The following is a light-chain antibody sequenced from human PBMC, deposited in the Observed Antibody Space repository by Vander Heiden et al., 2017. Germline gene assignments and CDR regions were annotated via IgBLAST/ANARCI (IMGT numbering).Light chain of an antibody. J-gene: IGLJ3*02. Sequence: QSVLTQLPSASATPGQRVTMSCSGSSSNIGSNSVDWYQQFPGTAPKLLIYNNNQRPSGVPDRFSGSKSGTSASLAISGLRSEDEADYYCATWDDSLSGGVFGGGTKLTVL. CDR2: NNN. V-gene: IGLV1-47*02. CDR3: ATWDDSLSGGV. CDR1: SSNIGSNS.